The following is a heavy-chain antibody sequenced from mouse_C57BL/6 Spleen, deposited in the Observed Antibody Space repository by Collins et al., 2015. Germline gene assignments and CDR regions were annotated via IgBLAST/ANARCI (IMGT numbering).Heavy chain of an antibody. CDR2: INHDGSN. V-gene: IGHV3-6*02. CDR3: ARGMTTTAMDY. Sequence: DVQLQESGPGLVKPSQSLSLPCSVTGYSITSGYYWNWIRQFPGNELEWMGYINHDGSNDCNPSLKNRISISRDTSKNQFFLKLNSVTTEDTATYYCARGMTTTAMDYWGQGTSVTVSS. CDR1: GYSITSGYY. D-gene: IGHD2-4*01. J-gene: IGHJ4*01.